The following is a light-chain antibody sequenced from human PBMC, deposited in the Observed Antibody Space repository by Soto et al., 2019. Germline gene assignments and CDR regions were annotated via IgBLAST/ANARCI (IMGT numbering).Light chain of an antibody. CDR2: EVS. V-gene: IGLV2-8*01. Sequence: QSVLTQPASVSASPGQSITISCSGSDTDVGYYNYVSWYQQLPGKAPKLIIYEVSKRPSGVPDRFSGSKSGNSASLTVSGLQAEDEADYYCSSYVGNNNHHAFGTGTKVTVL. CDR3: SSYVGNNNHHA. CDR1: DTDVGYYNY. J-gene: IGLJ1*01.